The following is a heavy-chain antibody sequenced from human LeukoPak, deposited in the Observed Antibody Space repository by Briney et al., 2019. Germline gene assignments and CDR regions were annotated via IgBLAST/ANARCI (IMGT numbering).Heavy chain of an antibody. CDR2: ISYDGSNK. J-gene: IGHJ4*02. D-gene: IGHD3-9*01. CDR3: AREWTYKRYDILTGPGY. CDR1: GITFSSYA. V-gene: IGHV3-30-3*01. Sequence: GGSLRLSCAASGITFSSYAMHWVRQAPGKGLEWVAVISYDGSNKYYADSVKGRFTISRDNSKNTLYLQMNSLRAEDTAVYYCAREWTYKRYDILTGPGYWGQGTLVTVSS.